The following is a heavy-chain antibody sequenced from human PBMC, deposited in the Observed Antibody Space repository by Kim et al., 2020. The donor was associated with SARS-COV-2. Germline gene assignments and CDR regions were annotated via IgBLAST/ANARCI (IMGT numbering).Heavy chain of an antibody. Sequence: ASVKVSCKASGYTFTGYYMHWVRQAPGQGLEWMGWINPNSGGTNYAQKFQGRVTMTRDTSISTAYMELSRLRPDDTAVYYCARSGLVMDCFDYWGQGTLVTVSS. CDR1: GYTFTGYY. J-gene: IGHJ4*02. CDR3: ARSGLVMDCFDY. D-gene: IGHD6-19*01. V-gene: IGHV1-2*02. CDR2: INPNSGGT.